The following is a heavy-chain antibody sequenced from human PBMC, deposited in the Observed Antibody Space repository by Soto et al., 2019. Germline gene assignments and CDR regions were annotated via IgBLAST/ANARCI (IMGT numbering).Heavy chain of an antibody. D-gene: IGHD3-10*01. CDR2: IYYSGST. CDR1: GGSISSYY. J-gene: IGHJ3*02. CDR3: GGFHAFVVVGGRAFDI. V-gene: IGHV4-59*01. Sequence: QVQLQESGPGLVKPSETLSLTCTVSGGSISSYYWSWIRQPPGKGLEWIGYIYYSGSTNYNPSLKSLVTISGGPSKDQFSLKLSAVNAADTGVYYFGGFHAFVVVGGRAFDIWGQVTMVTVSS.